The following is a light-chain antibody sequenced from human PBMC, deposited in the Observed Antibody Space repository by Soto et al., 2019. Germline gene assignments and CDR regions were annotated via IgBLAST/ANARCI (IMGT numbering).Light chain of an antibody. CDR2: GAS. J-gene: IGKJ1*01. CDR1: ENLNTN. Sequence: EIVMTQSPGTLSVSPGERATLSCRASENLNTNLAWYQQRPGQAPRLLIYGASTRATGVPARFTGSGSGTDFTFTISSLQFEDFAVYFCHQYKNWPPWTFGQGTKVDI. CDR3: HQYKNWPPWT. V-gene: IGKV3-15*01.